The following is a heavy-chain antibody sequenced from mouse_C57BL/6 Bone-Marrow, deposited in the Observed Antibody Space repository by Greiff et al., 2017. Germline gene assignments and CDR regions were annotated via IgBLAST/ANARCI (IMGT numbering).Heavy chain of an antibody. J-gene: IGHJ1*03. Sequence: QVQLQQPGAELVKPGASVKVSCKASGYTFTSYWMHWVKQRPGQGLEWIGRIHPSDSDTNYNQKFKGKATLTVDKSSSTAYMQLSSLTSEDAAVYYGAIPPCSYWYFDVWGTGTAVTVSS. CDR2: IHPSDSDT. CDR1: GYTFTSYW. V-gene: IGHV1-74*01. CDR3: AIPPCSYWYFDV.